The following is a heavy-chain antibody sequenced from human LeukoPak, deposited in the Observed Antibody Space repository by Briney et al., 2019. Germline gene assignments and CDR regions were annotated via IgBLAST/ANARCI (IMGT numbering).Heavy chain of an antibody. V-gene: IGHV4-4*07. CDR3: ARDKWGPISFSYGDSTGFEY. Sequence: SEILSLTCTVSGCSISSYYLSWIRQPAGKGLEWIGRIYTSGSTNYNPSLKSRVTMSVDTSKNQFSLKLSSVTAADTAVYYCARDKWGPISFSYGDSTGFEYWGQGTLVTVSS. J-gene: IGHJ4*02. D-gene: IGHD4-17*01. CDR2: IYTSGST. CDR1: GCSISSYY.